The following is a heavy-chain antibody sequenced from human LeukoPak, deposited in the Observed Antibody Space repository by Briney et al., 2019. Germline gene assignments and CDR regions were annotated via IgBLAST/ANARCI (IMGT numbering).Heavy chain of an antibody. D-gene: IGHD6-6*01. CDR3: AKWKYSNSGIDDY. J-gene: IGHJ4*02. CDR1: GFTFSSYA. Sequence: SGGSLRLSCAASGFTFSSYAMSWVRQAPGKGLEWVSATSGSGGSMYYADSVKGRFTISRDNSKNTLYLQMNSLRAEDTAVYYCAKWKYSNSGIDDYWGQGTLVTVSS. V-gene: IGHV3-23*01. CDR2: TSGSGGSM.